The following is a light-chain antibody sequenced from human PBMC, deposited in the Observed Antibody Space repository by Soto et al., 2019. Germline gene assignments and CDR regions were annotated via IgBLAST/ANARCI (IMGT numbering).Light chain of an antibody. J-gene: IGLJ2*01. CDR2: LNSDGSH. CDR1: SGHSSNA. Sequence: QTVVTQSPSASASLGASVKLTCTLSSGHSSNAVAWHQQQPEKGPRYLMKLNSDGSHGKGDGIPDRFSGSSSGAERYLTISSLQSEDEADYYCQTWGTGIVVFGGGTKLTVL. V-gene: IGLV4-69*01. CDR3: QTWGTGIVV.